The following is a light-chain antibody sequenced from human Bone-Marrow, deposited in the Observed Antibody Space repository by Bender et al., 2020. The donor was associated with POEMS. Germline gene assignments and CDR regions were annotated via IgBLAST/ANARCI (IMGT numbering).Light chain of an antibody. CDR3: FAYTTRDTHV. V-gene: IGLV2-14*01. CDR1: SSDVGGYNY. Sequence: QSALTQPASVSGSPGQSITISCTGTSSDVGGYNYVSWYQQHPGKAPKFLIYDVSKRPSGVPDRFSGSKSGNTASLTISGLQGEDEADYYCFAYTTRDTHVFGTGTEVTVL. J-gene: IGLJ1*01. CDR2: DVS.